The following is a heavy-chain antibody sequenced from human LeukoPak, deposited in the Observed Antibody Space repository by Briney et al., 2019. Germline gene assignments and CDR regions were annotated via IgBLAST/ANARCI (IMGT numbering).Heavy chain of an antibody. J-gene: IGHJ4*02. V-gene: IGHV1-3*01. CDR3: ARAGYPYIGTSHYFDY. CDR2: INAGNGDT. D-gene: IGHD1-1*01. Sequence: ASVKVSCKASEYTFTGYAMHWVRQAPGQRLELMGWINAGNGDTKYSQSFQGRVTITRDTSASTVYMELSSLRSEDTAVYYCARAGYPYIGTSHYFDYWGQGTLVTVSS. CDR1: EYTFTGYA.